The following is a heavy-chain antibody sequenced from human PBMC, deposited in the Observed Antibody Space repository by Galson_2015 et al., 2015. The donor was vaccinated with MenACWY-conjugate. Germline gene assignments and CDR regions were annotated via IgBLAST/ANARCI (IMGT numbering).Heavy chain of an antibody. V-gene: IGHV3-7*03. CDR3: ATGGRTHFDY. CDR2: IKQDGSEK. CDR1: GFTFSGYW. Sequence: SLRLSCAASGFTFSGYWMSWVRQAPGKGLEWVASIKQDGSEKYYVDSVKGRFTISRDNAKKSLYLQMNSLRAEDTAVYYCATGGRTHFDYWGQGTLVTVSS. J-gene: IGHJ4*02.